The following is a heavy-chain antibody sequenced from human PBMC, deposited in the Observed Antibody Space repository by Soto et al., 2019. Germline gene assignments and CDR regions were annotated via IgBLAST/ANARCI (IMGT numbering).Heavy chain of an antibody. Sequence: PGGSLRLSCAASGFTFSGSAMHWVRQASGKGLEWVGRIRSKANSYATAYAASVKGRFTISRDDSKNTAYLQMNSLKTEDTAVYYCAKDQHPGIAVAEQHWGQGTLVTVS. V-gene: IGHV3-73*01. CDR2: IRSKANSYAT. CDR1: GFTFSGSA. D-gene: IGHD6-19*01. CDR3: AKDQHPGIAVAEQH. J-gene: IGHJ1*01.